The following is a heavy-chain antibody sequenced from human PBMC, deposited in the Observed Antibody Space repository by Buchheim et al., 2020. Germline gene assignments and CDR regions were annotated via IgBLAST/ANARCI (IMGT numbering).Heavy chain of an antibody. CDR3: VRGGHESIMLNYFHYFGMVD. CDR1: GFTFSSFS. V-gene: IGHV3-21*01. CDR2: ISSSFSYI. J-gene: IGHJ6*02. D-gene: IGHD3-16*01. Sequence: VQLEEFGGGLVKPGGSLRLSCSASGFTFSSFSMNWVRQAPGKGLEWVSSISSSFSYIYYADSVKGRFTISRDNAKNSLYLHMNSLRREDTAMYYCVRGGHESIMLNYFHYFGMVDWGQGT.